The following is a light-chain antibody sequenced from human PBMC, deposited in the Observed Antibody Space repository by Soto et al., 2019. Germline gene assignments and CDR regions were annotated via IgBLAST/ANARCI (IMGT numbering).Light chain of an antibody. CDR3: QQCGGSPLFS. Sequence: EIVLTQSPDTLSLSPGERATLSCTASESVTSSCLAWYQRKPGQAPRLLIHITSTRATDIPDRFSGSGSGTDFTLTISRLEPEDFAVYYCQQCGGSPLFSFGPGTRVDI. J-gene: IGKJ3*01. CDR2: ITS. CDR1: ESVTSSC. V-gene: IGKV3-20*01.